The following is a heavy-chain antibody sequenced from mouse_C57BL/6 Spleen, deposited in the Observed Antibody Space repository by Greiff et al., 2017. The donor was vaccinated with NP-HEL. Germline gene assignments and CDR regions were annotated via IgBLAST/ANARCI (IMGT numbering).Heavy chain of an antibody. Sequence: EVKLQESGAELVKPAASLKLSCTASGYNIKDIYIHWVKQRPEKGLERIRRTDPANGNTKYDPKFQGKATITADTSSNTAYLQLSSLTSEDTAVYYCRISTINAWGQGTTLIVSS. CDR3: RISTINA. CDR2: TDPANGNT. D-gene: IGHD5-2*01. CDR1: GYNIKDIY. V-gene: IGHV14-3*02. J-gene: IGHJ2*01.